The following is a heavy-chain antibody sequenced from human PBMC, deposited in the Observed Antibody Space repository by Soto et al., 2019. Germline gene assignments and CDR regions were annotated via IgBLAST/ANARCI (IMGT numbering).Heavy chain of an antibody. V-gene: IGHV4-34*01. CDR1: GGSISGGYYY. D-gene: IGHD3-10*01. J-gene: IGHJ5*02. CDR3: ARGAPYYGSGSYPWFDP. CDR2: INHSGST. Sequence: SETLSLPCAVSGGSISGGYYYWSWIRQPPGKGLEWIGEINHSGSTNYNPSLKSRVTISVDTSKSQFSLKLSFVTAADTAVDYCARGAPYYGSGSYPWFDPWGQGTLVTVSS.